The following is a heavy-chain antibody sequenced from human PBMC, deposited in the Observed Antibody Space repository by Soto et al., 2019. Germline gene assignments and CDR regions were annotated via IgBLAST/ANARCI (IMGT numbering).Heavy chain of an antibody. CDR3: SREDRGIAVAVHFDY. D-gene: IGHD6-19*01. CDR2: ISAYNGNT. V-gene: IGHV1-18*01. Sequence: QVQLVQSGAEVKKPGASVKVSCKASGYTFTSYGISWVRQAPGQGLEWMGWISAYNGNTNYAQKLQGRVTMTTDTSTSTAYMELRSMRSADTAVYYCSREDRGIAVAVHFDYWGQGTLVTVSS. J-gene: IGHJ4*02. CDR1: GYTFTSYG.